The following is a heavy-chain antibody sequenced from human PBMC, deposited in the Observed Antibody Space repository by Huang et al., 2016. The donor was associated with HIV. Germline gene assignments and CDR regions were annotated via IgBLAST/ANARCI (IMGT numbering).Heavy chain of an antibody. Sequence: QVQLVQSGAEVKKPGASVKVSCKAFGYTFTNYVISWVRQAPGQGLEWMGGISAYNGNSNYAQKFQGRVTMTTDTSTTTVYMELRNLRSDDTAVYYCATDYFDSSGNGAFDIWGQGTMVTVSS. J-gene: IGHJ3*02. V-gene: IGHV1-18*01. CDR2: ISAYNGNS. CDR3: ATDYFDSSGNGAFDI. CDR1: GYTFTNYV. D-gene: IGHD3-22*01.